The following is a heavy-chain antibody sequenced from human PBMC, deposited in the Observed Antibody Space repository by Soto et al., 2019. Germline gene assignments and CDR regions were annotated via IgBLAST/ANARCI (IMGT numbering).Heavy chain of an antibody. V-gene: IGHV1-18*04. CDR2: IKPDNGDT. CDR3: ATSYDSGFDH. Sequence: QLQLVQSGAEVERPGASVRVSCKAYGYPFSKYGISWIRQAPGQGLEWMGWIKPDNGDTNYAQKFQGRVTMTTDTSSNTAYMELRSLRSDDTDVYYCATSYDSGFDHWGQGTLVSVSS. J-gene: IGHJ5*02. CDR1: GYPFSKYG. D-gene: IGHD5-12*01.